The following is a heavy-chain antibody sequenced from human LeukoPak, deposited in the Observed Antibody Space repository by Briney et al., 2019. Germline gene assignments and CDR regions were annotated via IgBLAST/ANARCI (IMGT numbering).Heavy chain of an antibody. V-gene: IGHV7-4-1*02. D-gene: IGHD1-14*01. CDR2: INTNTGNP. Sequence: ASVKVSCKASGYTFTSYAMDWVRQAPGQGLEWMGWINTNTGNPTYAQGFTGRFVFSLDTSVSTAYLQISSLKAEDTAVYYCARGQNRPSSDWFDPWGQGTLVTVSS. CDR1: GYTFTSYA. J-gene: IGHJ5*02. CDR3: ARGQNRPSSDWFDP.